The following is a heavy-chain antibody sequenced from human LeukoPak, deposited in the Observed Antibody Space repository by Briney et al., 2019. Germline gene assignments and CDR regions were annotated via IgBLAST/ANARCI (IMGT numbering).Heavy chain of an antibody. J-gene: IGHJ4*02. Sequence: SETLSLTCTVSSGFISSYHWRWLRQPPGKGLEWLGYIYYSGSTNYNPSLKSRVTISVDTSKNQFSLKLSSLTAADTAVYYWAREGYSYGPFDYWGQGTLVTVSS. D-gene: IGHD5-18*01. V-gene: IGHV4-59*01. CDR2: IYYSGST. CDR1: SGFISSYH. CDR3: AREGYSYGPFDY.